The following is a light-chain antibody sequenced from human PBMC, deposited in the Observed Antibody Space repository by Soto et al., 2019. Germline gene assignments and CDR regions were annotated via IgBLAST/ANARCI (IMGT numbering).Light chain of an antibody. Sequence: EIVMTQSPLTLPVTPGEPASISFSSSRSLLYNNTYNYLDWYVQKPGQSPQLLIYFGSNRAPGVPDRFSGSGSGTDFTLTINKLEPEDSAVYYCQHYGRPQWTFGQGTKVDIK. CDR3: QHYGRPQWT. CDR1: RSLLYNNTYNY. J-gene: IGKJ1*01. V-gene: IGKV2-28*01. CDR2: FGS.